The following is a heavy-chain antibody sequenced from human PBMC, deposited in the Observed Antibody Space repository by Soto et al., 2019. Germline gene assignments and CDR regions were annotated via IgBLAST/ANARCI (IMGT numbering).Heavy chain of an antibody. J-gene: IGHJ4*02. CDR3: ARLDGPWAHFDS. V-gene: IGHV4-39*01. Sequence: SETLSLTCIVSGGSISSSSHYWGWIRQPPGKGREWIASIFYRGSTYYNPSLQSRVTMSVDTSKNQFSLKLSSVTAADTAVYYCARLDGPWAHFDSWGQGTLVT. D-gene: IGHD7-27*01. CDR2: IFYRGST. CDR1: GGSISSSSHY.